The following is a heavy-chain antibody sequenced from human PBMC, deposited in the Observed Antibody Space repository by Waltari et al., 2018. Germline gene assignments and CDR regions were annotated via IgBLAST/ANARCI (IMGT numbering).Heavy chain of an antibody. V-gene: IGHV1-46*01. D-gene: IGHD3-22*01. CDR1: GYTFTSYY. CDR3: ARGGGTYYYDSSSLDY. CDR2: INPSGGST. J-gene: IGHJ4*02. Sequence: QVQLVQSGAEVKKPGASVKVSCKVSGYTFTSYYMHWVRQAPGQGLEWMGIINPSGGSTSYAQKFQGRVTMTRDTSTSTVYMELSSLRSEDTAVYYCARGGGTYYYDSSSLDYWGQGTLVTVSS.